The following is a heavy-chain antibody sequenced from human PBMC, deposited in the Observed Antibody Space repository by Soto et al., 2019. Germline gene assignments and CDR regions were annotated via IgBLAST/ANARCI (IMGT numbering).Heavy chain of an antibody. V-gene: IGHV3-23*01. D-gene: IGHD3-3*01. CDR1: GFTLSTYP. CDR2: ISAIGGST. J-gene: IGHJ3*02. Sequence: GGSLRLSCAASGFTLSTYPMSWARQAPGKGLEWVSPISAIGGSTYYADSVKGRFTISRDNSKNTLYLQMNSLRAEDTAVYYCAKPADFWSNYYPNDVFDIWRQRSM. CDR3: AKPADFWSNYYPNDVFDI.